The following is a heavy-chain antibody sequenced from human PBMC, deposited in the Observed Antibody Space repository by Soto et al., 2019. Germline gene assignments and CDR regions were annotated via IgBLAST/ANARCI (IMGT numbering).Heavy chain of an antibody. Sequence: QGKGLEWLSNISSAGNVQNYAGSVKGRFTISRDNTKNSLSLQMNSLRVEDTATYYCAILFYWYDRSGFSCFAYRRHRTLVPVS. J-gene: IGHJ4*01. CDR2: ISSAGNVQ. CDR3: AILFYWYDRSGFSCFAY. V-gene: IGHV3-48*03. D-gene: IGHD3-22*01.